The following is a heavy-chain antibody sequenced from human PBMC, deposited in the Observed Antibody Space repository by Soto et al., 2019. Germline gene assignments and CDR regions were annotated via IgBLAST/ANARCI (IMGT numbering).Heavy chain of an antibody. D-gene: IGHD6-13*01. Sequence: GGSLSLSCAASGFPFSSNSMNWVRQAPGKGLEWVSSISSSSSYIYYADSVKGRFTISRDNAKNSLYLQMNSLRAEDTAVYYCARDKSDIAAAGTFWFDPWGQGTQVTVSS. CDR3: ARDKSDIAAAGTFWFDP. CDR2: ISSSSSYI. CDR1: GFPFSSNS. V-gene: IGHV3-21*01. J-gene: IGHJ5*02.